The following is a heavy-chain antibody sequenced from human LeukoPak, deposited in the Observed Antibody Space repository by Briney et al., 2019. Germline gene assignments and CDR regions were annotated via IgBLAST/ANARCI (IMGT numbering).Heavy chain of an antibody. CDR1: GYTFTSYG. J-gene: IGHJ3*02. CDR2: IIPIFGTA. CDR3: AREADNWNYGTGAFDI. D-gene: IGHD1-7*01. Sequence: ASVKVSCKASGYTFTSYGISWVRQAPGQGLEWMGGIIPIFGTANYAQKFQGRVTITADESTSTAYMELSSLRSEDTAVYYRAREADNWNYGTGAFDIWGQGTMVTVSS. V-gene: IGHV1-69*13.